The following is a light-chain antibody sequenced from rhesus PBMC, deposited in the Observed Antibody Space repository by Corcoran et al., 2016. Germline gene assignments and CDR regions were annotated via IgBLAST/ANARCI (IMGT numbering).Light chain of an antibody. CDR3: CSHGSGSNYYI. CDR2: EVT. Sequence: QSALTQPPSVSKSLGQSVTISCTGTSRDVGGYNYVSWYQQHPGKAPKLLIYEVTKRPSGVSDRFSGSKSGNTASLTISGLQAEDEADDYCCSHGSGSNYYIFGGGTRLTVL. CDR1: SRDVGGYNY. V-gene: IGLV2-38*01. J-gene: IGLJ1*01.